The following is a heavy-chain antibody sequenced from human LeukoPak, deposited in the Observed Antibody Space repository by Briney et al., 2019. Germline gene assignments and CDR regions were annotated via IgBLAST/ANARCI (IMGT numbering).Heavy chain of an antibody. CDR1: GFTFSTYW. CDR2: IKQDGGEK. D-gene: IGHD1-26*01. CDR3: ARDRYSGSYWGGNFDY. Sequence: GGSLRLSCAASGFTFSTYWMSWVRQASGKGLEWVANIKQDGGEKYYVDSVKGRFTISRDNAKNSLYLEMNSLRAEDTALYYCARDRYSGSYWGGNFDYWGQGTLVTVSS. V-gene: IGHV3-7*01. J-gene: IGHJ4*02.